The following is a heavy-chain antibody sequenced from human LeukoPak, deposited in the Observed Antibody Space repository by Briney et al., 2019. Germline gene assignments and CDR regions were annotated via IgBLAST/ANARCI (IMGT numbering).Heavy chain of an antibody. Sequence: GGSLRLSCAASGFTFSSYGVHWVRQAPGKGLEWVAFIRYDGSNKYYADSVKGRFTISRDNSKNTLYLQMNSLRAEDTAVYYCASSIDGSRHRRFDYWGQGTLVTVSS. D-gene: IGHD5-24*01. CDR2: IRYDGSNK. CDR1: GFTFSSYG. CDR3: ASSIDGSRHRRFDY. J-gene: IGHJ4*02. V-gene: IGHV3-30*02.